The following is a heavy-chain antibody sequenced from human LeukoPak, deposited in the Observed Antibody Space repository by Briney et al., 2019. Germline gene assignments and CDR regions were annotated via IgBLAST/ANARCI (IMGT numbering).Heavy chain of an antibody. CDR1: GYTFAGYY. CDR3: ARELYSSGWYSGY. Sequence: GASVKVSCKSSGYTFAGYYMHWVRQAPGQGLEGMGWSNPNSGGTNYAQKFEGRATMTRDTSISTAYMELSRLRSDDTAVYYCARELYSSGWYSGYWGQGTLVTVSS. J-gene: IGHJ4*02. V-gene: IGHV1-2*02. CDR2: SNPNSGGT. D-gene: IGHD6-19*01.